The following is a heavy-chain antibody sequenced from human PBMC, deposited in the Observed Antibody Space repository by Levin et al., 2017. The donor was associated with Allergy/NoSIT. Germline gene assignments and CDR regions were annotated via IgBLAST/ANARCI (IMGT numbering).Heavy chain of an antibody. V-gene: IGHV3-48*02. D-gene: IGHD3-22*01. J-gene: IGHJ3*02. Sequence: ETLSLTCAASGFTFSTYSMNWVRQAPGKGLEWVSYISSTSNTIYYADSVKGRFTISRDNAKNSLYLQMNSLRDEDTAVYYCANFYYDSSGYYRDAFDIWGKGTMVTVSS. CDR1: GFTFSTYS. CDR2: ISSTSNTI. CDR3: ANFYYDSSGYYRDAFDI.